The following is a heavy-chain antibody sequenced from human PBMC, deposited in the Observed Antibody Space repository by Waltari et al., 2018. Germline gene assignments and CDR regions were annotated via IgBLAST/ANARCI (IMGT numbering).Heavy chain of an antibody. CDR2: IIPIFGTA. Sequence: QVQLVQSGAEVKKPGSSVKVSCKASGGTFSSYAISWVRQAPGQGLEWMGGIIPIFGTANYAQKFQGRVTITADESTSTAYMELSSLRSEDTAVYYCARRKVLRYFDSLRGSEVDGMDVWGQGTTVTVSS. V-gene: IGHV1-69*01. CDR1: GGTFSSYA. CDR3: ARRKVLRYFDSLRGSEVDGMDV. J-gene: IGHJ6*02. D-gene: IGHD3-9*01.